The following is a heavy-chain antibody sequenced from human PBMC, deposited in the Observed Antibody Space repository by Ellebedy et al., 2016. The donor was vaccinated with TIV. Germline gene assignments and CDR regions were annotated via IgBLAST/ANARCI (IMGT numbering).Heavy chain of an antibody. V-gene: IGHV4-34*01. CDR2: INQIGGA. Sequence: MPSETLSLTCAAYGGSLSGYFWTWIRQPPGKGLEWIGEINQIGGATYNPSLESRVTLSVDMSKNQFSLELKSVTSADTAVYFCATNKGKVLGNWGQGTLVTVSS. CDR3: ATNKGKVLGN. CDR1: GGSLSGYF. J-gene: IGHJ4*02. D-gene: IGHD1/OR15-1a*01.